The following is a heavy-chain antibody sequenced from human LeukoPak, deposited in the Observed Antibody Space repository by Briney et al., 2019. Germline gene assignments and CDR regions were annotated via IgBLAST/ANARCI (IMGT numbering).Heavy chain of an antibody. CDR2: IYYNGNT. CDR3: ARQTGRFDP. J-gene: IGHJ5*02. Sequence: KPSETLSLTCTVSGGSLNSHYWAWIRQPPGKGLEWIGYIYYNGNTNYNPSLKSRVTISVDTSKNQFSLRLISVTAADTAVYYRARQTGRFDPWGQGTLVTVSS. CDR1: GGSLNSHY. V-gene: IGHV4-59*11.